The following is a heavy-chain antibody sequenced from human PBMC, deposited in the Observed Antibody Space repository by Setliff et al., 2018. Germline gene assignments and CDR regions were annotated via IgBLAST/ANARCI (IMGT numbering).Heavy chain of an antibody. CDR3: ARGGCSATSCLDY. CDR1: EFTFRNYY. V-gene: IGHV3-74*01. CDR2: IKSDGSNT. D-gene: IGHD2-2*01. Sequence: RLSCAASEFTFRNYYMHWVRQAPGKGLMWVSYIKSDGSNTHYADSVEGRFTISRDNAKNTLYLQMNSLRAEDTAVYYCARGGCSATSCLDYWGQGILVTVSS. J-gene: IGHJ4*02.